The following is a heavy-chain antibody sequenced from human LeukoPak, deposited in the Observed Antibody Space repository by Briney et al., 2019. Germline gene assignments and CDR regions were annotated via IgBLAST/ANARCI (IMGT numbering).Heavy chain of an antibody. J-gene: IGHJ3*01. V-gene: IGHV4-4*07. Sequence: SETPSLTCTVSGGSITNYYWSWIRQPAGKGLEWIGRIYSSGSTNYNPSLNSRVTMSVDTSKNQFSLKLTSVTAADTAVYYCARTSPKNGAFDLWGQGTMVTVSS. CDR3: ARTSPKNGAFDL. CDR2: IYSSGST. CDR1: GGSITNYY. D-gene: IGHD2-8*01.